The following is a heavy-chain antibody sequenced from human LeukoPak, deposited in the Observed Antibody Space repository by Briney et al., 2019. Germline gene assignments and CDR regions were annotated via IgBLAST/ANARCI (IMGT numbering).Heavy chain of an antibody. CDR1: GYSFTNYW. CDR3: ARRGYSPSDVVDV. Sequence: GESLKISCKGSGYSFTNYWIGWVRQMPGKGLEWMGIIYPGDSTTKYSPSFEGQVLISVDKSISTADLHWGSLRASDTAMYFCARRGYSPSDVVDVWGQGTMVAVS. CDR2: IYPGDSTT. V-gene: IGHV5-51*01. D-gene: IGHD3-22*01. J-gene: IGHJ3*01.